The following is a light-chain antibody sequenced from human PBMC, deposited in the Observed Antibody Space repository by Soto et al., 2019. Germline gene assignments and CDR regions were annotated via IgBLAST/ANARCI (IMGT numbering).Light chain of an antibody. J-gene: IGKJ4*01. CDR1: QTISRN. V-gene: IGKV1-39*01. CDR3: QQSQSTPLT. Sequence: DIQMTQSPSSLSASVGDRVTITCRASQTISRNLNWYQQKPGKAPKLLIYAASSLQSGVPSRFSGSGSGRDFTLTISSLQPEDFASYFCQQSQSTPLTFGGGTKVEIK. CDR2: AAS.